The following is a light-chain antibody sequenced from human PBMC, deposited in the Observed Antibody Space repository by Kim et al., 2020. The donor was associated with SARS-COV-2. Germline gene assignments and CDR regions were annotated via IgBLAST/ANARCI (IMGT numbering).Light chain of an antibody. V-gene: IGKV1-39*01. J-gene: IGKJ1*01. CDR2: AAS. CDR3: QQSYSTPKT. Sequence: DTHMIQSTSSLSASVGDRVTIACRASQSISSYLNWYQQKPGKAPKLLIYAASSLQSGIPSRFSGSGSGTDFTLTISSLQPEDFATYYCQQSYSTPKTFGQGTKVDIK. CDR1: QSISSY.